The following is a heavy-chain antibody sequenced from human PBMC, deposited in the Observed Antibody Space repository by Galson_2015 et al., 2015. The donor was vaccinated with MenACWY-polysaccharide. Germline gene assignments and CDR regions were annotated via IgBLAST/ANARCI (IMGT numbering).Heavy chain of an antibody. J-gene: IGHJ4*01. CDR1: GFTFSNYA. CDR3: AKGEGYYYDSSGYYHFDS. D-gene: IGHD3-22*01. Sequence: SLRLSCAASGFTFSNYAMNWVRQAPGKGLEWVSALSGSGGSSYYADSVKGRFTISRDNSKNTLHLQMNSLRAKDTAVYYCAKGEGYYYDSSGYYHFDSWG. V-gene: IGHV3-23*01. CDR2: LSGSGGSS.